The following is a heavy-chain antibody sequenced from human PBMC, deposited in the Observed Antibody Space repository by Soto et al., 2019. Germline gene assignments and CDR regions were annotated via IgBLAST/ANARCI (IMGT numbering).Heavy chain of an antibody. D-gene: IGHD2-15*01. CDR2: FDPEDGET. CDR3: ATDRHCSGGSCYLFDY. CDR1: GYTLTELS. J-gene: IGHJ4*02. V-gene: IGHV1-24*01. Sequence: QVQLVQSGAEVKKPGASVKVSCKVSGYTLTELSMHWVRQAPGKGLEWMGGFDPEDGETIYAQKFQGRVTMTEDTSTDTAYMELRSLRSEDTAVYFCATDRHCSGGSCYLFDYWGQGTLVTVSS.